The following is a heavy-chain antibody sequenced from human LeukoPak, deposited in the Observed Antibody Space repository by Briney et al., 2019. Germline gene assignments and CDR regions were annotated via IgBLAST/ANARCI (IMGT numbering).Heavy chain of an antibody. Sequence: QPGRSLRLSCAASGFPFSSYGMHWVRPAPGKGLEWVAVISYDGSNKYYADSVKGRFTISRDNSKNTLYQQMNSLRAEDTAVYYCAKGRIWSSPEYYFDYWGQGTLVTVSS. CDR3: AKGRIWSSPEYYFDY. J-gene: IGHJ4*02. V-gene: IGHV3-30*18. CDR2: ISYDGSNK. D-gene: IGHD3-3*01. CDR1: GFPFSSYG.